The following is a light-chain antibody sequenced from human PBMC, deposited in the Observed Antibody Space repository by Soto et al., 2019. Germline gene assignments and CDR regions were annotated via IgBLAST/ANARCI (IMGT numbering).Light chain of an antibody. CDR2: GAS. Sequence: EIVLTQSPGTLSLSPGERATLSCRASQSVSSSYLAWYQQKPGQAPRRLIYGASSRATGIPDRFSGSRSGSDFTLTISRLEPEDFAVYDCPHYCSARTFGRGTKVEIK. V-gene: IGKV3-20*01. CDR1: QSVSSSY. CDR3: PHYCSART. J-gene: IGKJ1*01.